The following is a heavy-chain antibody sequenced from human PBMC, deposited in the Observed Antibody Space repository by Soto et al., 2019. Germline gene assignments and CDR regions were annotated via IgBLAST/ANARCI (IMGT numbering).Heavy chain of an antibody. J-gene: IGHJ5*02. V-gene: IGHV4-59*01. CDR1: SGSISSYY. D-gene: IGHD3-22*01. CDR2: IYYSGNT. CDR3: ESSGYYFRRYGVDH. Sequence: PSETLSLTCTVSSGSISSYYWNWIRQPPGKGLEWIGSIYYSGNTNYSPSLKSRVTISVDTSKKQFSLKLTSVTAADTAMYYYESSGYYFRRYGVDHWGQGTLVTVSS.